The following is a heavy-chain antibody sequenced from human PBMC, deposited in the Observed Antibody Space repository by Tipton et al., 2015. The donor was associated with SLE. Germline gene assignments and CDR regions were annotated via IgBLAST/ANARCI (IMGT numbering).Heavy chain of an antibody. J-gene: IGHJ5*02. V-gene: IGHV1-8*03. CDR3: ARGPAGKPGKWFDP. CDR2: MNPNSGNI. CDR1: GYTFTSYD. Sequence: QVQLVQSGAEVKKPGASVKVSCKASGYTFTSYDLNWVRQATGQGLEWMGWMNPNSGNIGYAQNFQGRVTITRNTSISTAYMELSSLRSEDTAVYYCARGPAGKPGKWFDPWGQGTLVTVSS. D-gene: IGHD6-25*01.